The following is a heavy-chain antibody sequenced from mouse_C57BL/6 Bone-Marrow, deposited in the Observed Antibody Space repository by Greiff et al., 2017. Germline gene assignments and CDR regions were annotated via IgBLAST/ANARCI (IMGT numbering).Heavy chain of an antibody. CDR1: GYTFTDYY. CDR3: ARRGRPAMDY. Sequence: EVQLQQSGPVLVKPGASVKMSCKASGYTFTDYYMNWVKQSHGKSLEWIGVINPYNGGTSYNQKFKGKATLTVDKSSSTAYMELNSLTSEDSAVYYCARRGRPAMDYWGQGTSVTVSS. V-gene: IGHV1-19*01. J-gene: IGHJ4*01. CDR2: INPYNGGT.